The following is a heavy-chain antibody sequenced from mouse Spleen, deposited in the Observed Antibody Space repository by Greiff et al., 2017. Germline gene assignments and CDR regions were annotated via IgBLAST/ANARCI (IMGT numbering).Heavy chain of an antibody. CDR1: GFTFSSYA. CDR3: ARGIYGNSWFAY. J-gene: IGHJ3*01. Sequence: EVKLMESGGGLVKPGGSLKLSCAASGFTFSSYAMSWVRQTPEKRLEWVATISSGGSYTYYPDSVKGRFTISRDNAKNTLYLQMSSLRSEDTAMYYCARGIYGNSWFAYWGQGTLVTVSA. CDR2: ISSGGSYT. D-gene: IGHD2-1*01. V-gene: IGHV5-9-1*01.